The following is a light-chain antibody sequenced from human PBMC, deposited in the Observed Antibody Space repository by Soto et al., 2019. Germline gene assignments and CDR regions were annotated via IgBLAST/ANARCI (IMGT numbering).Light chain of an antibody. CDR2: GAS. CDR3: QHYNYGPVS. J-gene: IGKJ5*01. V-gene: IGKV3-15*01. Sequence: VMRQNDGNLSVYPGERVTLSCRSSQSVADNLAWFQQKPGQGPRLLIYGASTRATGIPARFSCSGSETDFTLTVSTRHSDDTAVYNCQHYNYGPVSYAQGTRLEIK. CDR1: QSVADN.